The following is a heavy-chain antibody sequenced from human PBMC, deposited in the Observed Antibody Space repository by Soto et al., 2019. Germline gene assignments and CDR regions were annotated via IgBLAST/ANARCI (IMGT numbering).Heavy chain of an antibody. CDR1: GYTFTSYY. CDR2: INPSGGST. Sequence: GASVKVSCKASGYTFTSYYMHWVRQAPGQGLEWMGIINPSGGSTSYAQKFQGRVTMTGDTSTDTVYMELSSLRSEDTAVYYCASLLGPNWNDERFDYWGQGTLVPVAS. CDR3: ASLLGPNWNDERFDY. D-gene: IGHD1-20*01. J-gene: IGHJ4*02. V-gene: IGHV1-46*01.